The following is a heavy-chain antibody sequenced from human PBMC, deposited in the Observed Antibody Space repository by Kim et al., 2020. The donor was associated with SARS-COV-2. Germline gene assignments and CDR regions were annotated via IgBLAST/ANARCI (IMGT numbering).Heavy chain of an antibody. CDR3: ARGTYYYDSSGYYSLYSFDY. Sequence: SETLSLTCTVSGGSISSYYWSWIRQPAGKGLEWIGRIYTSGSTNYNPSLKSRVTMSIDTSKNQFSLKLSSVTAADTAVYYCARGTYYYDSSGYYSLYSFDYWGQGTLVTVSS. CDR2: IYTSGST. J-gene: IGHJ4*02. CDR1: GGSISSYY. D-gene: IGHD3-22*01. V-gene: IGHV4-4*07.